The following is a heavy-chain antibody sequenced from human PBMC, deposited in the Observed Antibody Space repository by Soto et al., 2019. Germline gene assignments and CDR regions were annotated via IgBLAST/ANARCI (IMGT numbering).Heavy chain of an antibody. D-gene: IGHD6-13*01. V-gene: IGHV1-8*01. J-gene: IGHJ4*02. Sequence: QVQLVQSGAEVREPGASVKVSCKASGYSFTSLDINWVRQTAGQGLEWMGWMEPSTGRTGYAQKFQGRVTMTRDTSINTAYMELTTLTSDDTAFYYCAALPGIAAAVGYFDYWGQGTLVTVSS. CDR2: MEPSTGRT. CDR3: AALPGIAAAVGYFDY. CDR1: GYSFTSLD.